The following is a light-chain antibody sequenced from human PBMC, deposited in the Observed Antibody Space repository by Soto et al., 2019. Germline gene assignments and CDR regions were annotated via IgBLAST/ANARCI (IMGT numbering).Light chain of an antibody. CDR2: AAS. J-gene: IGKJ1*01. V-gene: IGKV1-39*01. Sequence: DIQVTQSPSSLSASVGDRVTITCRTSQTLMNYLNWYQQKPGKAPKLLIYAASNLQSGVPSRFSGSGSGTDFTLTISNLQPEDFATYYCQQSYSASVTFGNGTEVVIK. CDR3: QQSYSASVT. CDR1: QTLMNY.